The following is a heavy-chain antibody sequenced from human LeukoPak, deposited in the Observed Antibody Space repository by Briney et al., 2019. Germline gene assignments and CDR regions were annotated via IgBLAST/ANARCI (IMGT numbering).Heavy chain of an antibody. Sequence: KTGGSLRLSCAASGFTFSDYYMSWIRQAPGKGLEWVSYIGRSDNAIGYADSVKGRFTVSRDNAKSKLYLQMDSLRAEDTAVYYCARAIDWGRGTLVTVSS. CDR1: GFTFSDYY. V-gene: IGHV3-11*01. CDR3: ARAID. CDR2: IGRSDNAI. J-gene: IGHJ4*02.